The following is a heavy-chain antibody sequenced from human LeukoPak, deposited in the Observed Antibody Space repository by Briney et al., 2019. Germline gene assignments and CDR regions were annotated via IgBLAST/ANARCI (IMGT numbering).Heavy chain of an antibody. CDR3: ARGDIDH. J-gene: IGHJ5*02. V-gene: IGHV1-46*02. CDR2: IHPNDGGT. D-gene: IGHD2-15*01. CDR1: GYTFNIYY. Sequence: GASVKVSCKTSGYTFNIYYVQWVRQAPGQGLEWMGVIHPNDGGTTYAQKFQGRIIMTSDTSTSTIYMKLSSLKSDDTAVYYCARGDIDHWGQGTLVTVSS.